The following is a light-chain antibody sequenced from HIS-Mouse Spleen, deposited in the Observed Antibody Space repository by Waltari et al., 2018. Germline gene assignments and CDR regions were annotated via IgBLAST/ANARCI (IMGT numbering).Light chain of an antibody. J-gene: IGLJ1*01. CDR3: SSYTSSSTYV. CDR2: DVS. V-gene: IGLV2-14*03. CDR1: SSDVGGYNS. Sequence: QSALTQPASVSGPPGQSITISCTGTSSDVGGYNSVSWYQQHPGKAPKLMIYDVSTRPSGVSNRFSCSKSGNTASLTISGLQAEDEADYYCSSYTSSSTYVFGTGTKVTVL.